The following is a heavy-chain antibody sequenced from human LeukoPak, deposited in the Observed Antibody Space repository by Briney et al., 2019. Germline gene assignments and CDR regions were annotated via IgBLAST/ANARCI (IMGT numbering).Heavy chain of an antibody. CDR3: ASFYYDSRRDY. J-gene: IGHJ4*02. V-gene: IGHV4-59*01. Sequence: PSETLSLTCAVYGGSFSGYYWSWIRQPPGKGLEWIGYIYYSGSTNYNPSLKSRVTISVDTSKNQFSLKLSSVTAADTAVYYCASFYYDSRRDYWGQGTLVTVSS. CDR1: GGSFSGYY. D-gene: IGHD3-22*01. CDR2: IYYSGST.